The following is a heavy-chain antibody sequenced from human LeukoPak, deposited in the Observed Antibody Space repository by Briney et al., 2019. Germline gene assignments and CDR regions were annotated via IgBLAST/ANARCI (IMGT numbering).Heavy chain of an antibody. CDR3: ARIIGQNGSY. J-gene: IGHJ4*02. CDR2: ISSSSSYI. Sequence: GGSLRLSCAASGFTVSSNYMNWVRQAPGKGLEWVSSISSSSSYIYYADSVKGRFTITRDNAKNSLYLQMNSLRAEDTAVYYCARIIGQNGSYWGQGTLVTVSS. V-gene: IGHV3-21*01. CDR1: GFTVSSNY. D-gene: IGHD1-1*01.